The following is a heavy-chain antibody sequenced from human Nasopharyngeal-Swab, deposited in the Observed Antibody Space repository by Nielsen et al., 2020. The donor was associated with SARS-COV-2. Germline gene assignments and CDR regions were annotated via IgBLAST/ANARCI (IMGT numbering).Heavy chain of an antibody. J-gene: IGHJ3*02. CDR1: GYTLTELS. CDR2: FDPEDGET. V-gene: IGHV1-24*01. CDR3: ARDLGSSWYGDAFDI. D-gene: IGHD6-13*01. Sequence: ASVKVSCKVSGYTLTELSMHWVRQAPGKGLEWTGGFDPEDGETIYAQKFQGRVTMTEDTSTDTAYMELSSLRSEDTAVYYCARDLGSSWYGDAFDIWGQGTMVTVSS.